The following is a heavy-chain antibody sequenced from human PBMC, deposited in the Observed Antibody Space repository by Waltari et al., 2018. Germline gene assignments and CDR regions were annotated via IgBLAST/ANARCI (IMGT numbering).Heavy chain of an antibody. V-gene: IGHV4-38-2*01. CDR1: GYSISSGYY. D-gene: IGHD6-19*01. Sequence: QVQLQESGPGLVKPSETLSLTCAVSGYSISSGYYWGWSRQPPGKGVEWMGGFSHRGGANYTPSLKSRVTRAVDTSKNQFSLKLRSVTAADTAVYYCASYSSGRFFDYWGQGTLVTVSS. CDR3: ASYSSGRFFDY. CDR2: FSHRGGA. J-gene: IGHJ4*02.